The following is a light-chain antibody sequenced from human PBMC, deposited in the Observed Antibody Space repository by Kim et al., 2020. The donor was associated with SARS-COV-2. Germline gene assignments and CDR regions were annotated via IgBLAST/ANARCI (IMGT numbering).Light chain of an antibody. CDR1: TGAVTSGHY. V-gene: IGLV7-46*01. CDR3: LLSYSGPRV. CDR2: DTS. J-gene: IGLJ3*02. Sequence: QAVVTQEPSLTVSPGGTVSLTCGSSTGAVTSGHYPFWFQQKPGQAPRTLIYDTSNKHSWTPARFSGSLLGGKVALTLSGAQPEDEAAYYCLLSYSGPRVFGGGTQLTVL.